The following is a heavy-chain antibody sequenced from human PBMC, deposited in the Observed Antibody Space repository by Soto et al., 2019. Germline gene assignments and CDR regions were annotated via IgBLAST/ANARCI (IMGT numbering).Heavy chain of an antibody. D-gene: IGHD2-15*01. Sequence: QVQLVQSGAGVKKPGASVKVSCKASGYTFTSYGISWVRQAPGQGLEWMGWISAYNGNTNYAQKLQGRVTMTTDTSTSTAYMELRSLRSDDTAVYYCARDDLTRYCSGGSCSDYFDYWGQGTLVTVSS. J-gene: IGHJ4*02. CDR1: GYTFTSYG. CDR3: ARDDLTRYCSGGSCSDYFDY. V-gene: IGHV1-18*01. CDR2: ISAYNGNT.